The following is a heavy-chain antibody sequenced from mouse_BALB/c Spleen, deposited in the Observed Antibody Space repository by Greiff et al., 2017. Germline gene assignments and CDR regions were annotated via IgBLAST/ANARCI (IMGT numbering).Heavy chain of an antibody. D-gene: IGHD1-1*01. CDR3: GRSYYGSSYFFDY. V-gene: IGHV1-37*01. CDR2: INPYNGDT. J-gene: IGHJ2*01. CDR1: GYSFTGYF. Sequence: VQLQQSGAELMKPGASVKISCKASGYSFTGYFMNWVKQSHGKSLEWIGRINPYNGDTFYNQKFKGKATLTVDKSSSTAHMELLSLTSEVSAVYYCGRSYYGSSYFFDYWGQGTTLTVSS.